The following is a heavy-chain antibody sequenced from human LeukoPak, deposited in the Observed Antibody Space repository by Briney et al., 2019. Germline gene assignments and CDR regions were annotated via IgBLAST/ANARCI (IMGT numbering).Heavy chain of an antibody. CDR2: ISGSGGST. V-gene: IGHV3-23*01. CDR3: AGSGNWIAVTSRFDC. CDR1: GFTFSSYA. D-gene: IGHD6-19*01. Sequence: PGGSLRLSCAASGFTFSSYAMSWVRQAPGKGLEWVSAISGSGGSTYYADSVKGRFTISRDNSKNTLYLQMNSLRAEDTAVYYCAGSGNWIAVTSRFDCWGQGTLVTVSS. J-gene: IGHJ4*02.